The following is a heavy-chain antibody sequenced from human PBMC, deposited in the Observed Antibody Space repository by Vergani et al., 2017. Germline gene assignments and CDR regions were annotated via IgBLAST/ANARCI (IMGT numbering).Heavy chain of an antibody. CDR2: MNPNSGTT. CDR1: GYSFSSYD. J-gene: IGHJ4*02. V-gene: IGHV1-8*01. D-gene: IGHD6-19*01. Sequence: QVQLVQSGAEVKKPGASVKVSCRASGYSFSSYDISWVRQATGQGLEWMGWMNPNSGTTGYAQKFQGRVTMTMNTSINTAYMELSRLSFEDAAVYYCARVISRQWLRLEPDYFDYWGQGTLVTVSS. CDR3: ARVISRQWLRLEPDYFDY.